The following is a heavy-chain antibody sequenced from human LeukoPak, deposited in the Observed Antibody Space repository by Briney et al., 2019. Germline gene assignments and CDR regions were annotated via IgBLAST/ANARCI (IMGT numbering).Heavy chain of an antibody. Sequence: ASVKVSCKASGYTFTGYYMHWVRQAPGQGLEWMGWINPNSGGTNYAQKFQGRVTMTRDTSNSTAYMELSRLRSDDTAVYYCARPNYDFWSGYPNWFDPWGQGTLVTVSS. D-gene: IGHD3-3*01. CDR2: INPNSGGT. J-gene: IGHJ5*02. V-gene: IGHV1-2*02. CDR1: GYTFTGYY. CDR3: ARPNYDFWSGYPNWFDP.